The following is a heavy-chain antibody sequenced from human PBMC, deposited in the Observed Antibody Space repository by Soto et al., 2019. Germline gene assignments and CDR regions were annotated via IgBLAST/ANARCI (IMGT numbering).Heavy chain of an antibody. CDR3: AASTYYDFWSGYFFDY. D-gene: IGHD3-3*01. V-gene: IGHV1-58*01. J-gene: IGHJ4*02. CDR2: IVVGSGNT. Sequence: SVKVSCKASGFTFTSSAVQWVRQARGQRLEWIGWIVVGSGNTNYAQKFQERVTITRDMSTSTAYMELSSLRSEDTAVYYCAASTYYDFWSGYFFDYWGQGTLVTVSS. CDR1: GFTFTSSA.